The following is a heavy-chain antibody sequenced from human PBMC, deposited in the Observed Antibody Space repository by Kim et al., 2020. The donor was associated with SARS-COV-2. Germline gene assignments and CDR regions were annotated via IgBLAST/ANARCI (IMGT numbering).Heavy chain of an antibody. Sequence: GGSLRLSCAASGFTFGDYAMHWVRQAPGKGLEWVSGISWNSGSIGYADSVKGRFTISRDNAKNSLYLQMNSLRAEDTALYYCAKEGGRWLPQRWNYYYGMDVWGQGTTVTVSS. CDR1: GFTFGDYA. D-gene: IGHD3-16*01. CDR2: ISWNSGSI. J-gene: IGHJ6*02. V-gene: IGHV3-9*01. CDR3: AKEGGRWLPQRWNYYYGMDV.